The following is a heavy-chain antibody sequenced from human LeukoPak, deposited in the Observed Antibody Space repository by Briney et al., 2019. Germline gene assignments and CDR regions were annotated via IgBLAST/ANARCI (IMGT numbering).Heavy chain of an antibody. Sequence: GGSLRLSCVASGFTFSSFTMSWVRQAPGKGLEWVSYISGSSTARYYADSVKGRFTISRDNARNSLYLQMNSLRAEDTAMYYCARVWGGYYPDYWGQGTLVTVSS. CDR2: ISGSSTAR. CDR3: ARVWGGYYPDY. CDR1: GFTFSSFT. V-gene: IGHV3-48*01. D-gene: IGHD3-3*01. J-gene: IGHJ4*02.